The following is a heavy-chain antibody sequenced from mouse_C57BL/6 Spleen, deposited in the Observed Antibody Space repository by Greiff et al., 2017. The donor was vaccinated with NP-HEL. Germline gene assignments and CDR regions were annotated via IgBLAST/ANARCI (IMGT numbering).Heavy chain of an antibody. D-gene: IGHD3-2*02. CDR1: GFNIKDDY. CDR3: TTGDSSGSAWFAY. Sequence: VQLQQSGAELVRPGASVKLSCTASGFNIKDDYMHWVKQRPEQGPEWIGWIDPENGDTEYASKFQGKATITADTSSNTAYLQLSSLTSEDTAVYYCTTGDSSGSAWFAYWGQGTLVTVSA. V-gene: IGHV14-4*01. J-gene: IGHJ3*01. CDR2: IDPENGDT.